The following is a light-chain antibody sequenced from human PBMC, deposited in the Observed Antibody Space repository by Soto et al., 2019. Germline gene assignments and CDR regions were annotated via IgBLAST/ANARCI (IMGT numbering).Light chain of an antibody. J-gene: IGLJ3*02. V-gene: IGLV2-11*01. CDR1: SSDVGGYKY. CDR2: DVT. Sequence: QSVLTQPRSVSGSPGQSVTISCTGTSSDVGGYKYVSWYQQHPGKAPKLVIYDVTKRLSGVPDRFSGSKSGNTASLTISGLQAEDEADYYCCSYAGSYTRVFGGGTKVTVL. CDR3: CSYAGSYTRV.